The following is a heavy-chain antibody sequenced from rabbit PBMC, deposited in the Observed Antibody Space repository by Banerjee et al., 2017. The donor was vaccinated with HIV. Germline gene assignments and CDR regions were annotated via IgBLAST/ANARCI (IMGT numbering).Heavy chain of an antibody. Sequence: QQQLEESGGGLVKPGGTLTLTCTASGFSFSSSYYMCWVRQAPGKGLEWVACIYTGSSDKTYYASWAKGRFTISKSSSTTVTLQMTSLTAADTATYFCARVGVGSSNGGAFDPWGQGTLVTVS. V-gene: IGHV1S45*01. CDR3: ARVGVGSSNGGAFDP. CDR1: GFSFSSSYY. D-gene: IGHD8-1*01. CDR2: IYTGSSDKT. J-gene: IGHJ2*01.